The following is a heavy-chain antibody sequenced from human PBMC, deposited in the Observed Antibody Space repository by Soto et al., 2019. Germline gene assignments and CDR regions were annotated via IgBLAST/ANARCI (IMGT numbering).Heavy chain of an antibody. Sequence: GASVKFSCKASGYTFTGYYMHWVRQAPGQGLEWMGWINPNSGGTNYAQKFQGRVTMTRDTSISTAYMELSRLRSDDTAVYYCARDPILTGSYYYGMDVWGQGTTVTVSS. CDR3: ARDPILTGSYYYGMDV. V-gene: IGHV1-2*02. J-gene: IGHJ6*02. CDR1: GYTFTGYY. D-gene: IGHD3-9*01. CDR2: INPNSGGT.